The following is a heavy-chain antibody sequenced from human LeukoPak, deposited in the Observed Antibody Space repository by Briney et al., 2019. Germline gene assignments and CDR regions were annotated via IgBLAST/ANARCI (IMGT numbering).Heavy chain of an antibody. V-gene: IGHV3-30-3*01. D-gene: IGHD2-2*01. CDR1: GFTFSSYA. CDR2: ISYDGSNK. J-gene: IGHJ4*02. Sequence: PGRSLRLSCAASGFTFSSYAMHWVRQAPGKGLEWVAVISYDGSNKYYADSVKGRFTISRDSSKNTLYLQMNSLRVEDTAVYYCAKDLGQVGPAGKFDYWGQGTLVTVSS. CDR3: AKDLGQVGPAGKFDY.